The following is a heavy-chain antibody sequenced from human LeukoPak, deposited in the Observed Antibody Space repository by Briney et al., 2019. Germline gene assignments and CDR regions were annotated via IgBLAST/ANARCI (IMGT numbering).Heavy chain of an antibody. Sequence: GGSLRLSCAASGFTFSSYAMSWVRQAPGKGLEWVSAISGSGGSTYYADSVTGRFTISRDNSKNTLYLQMNGLIAEDTAVHYCAKALSLYYYDSSGYYDFDYWGQGTLVTVSS. CDR2: ISGSGGST. CDR3: AKALSLYYYDSSGYYDFDY. J-gene: IGHJ4*02. D-gene: IGHD3-22*01. CDR1: GFTFSSYA. V-gene: IGHV3-23*01.